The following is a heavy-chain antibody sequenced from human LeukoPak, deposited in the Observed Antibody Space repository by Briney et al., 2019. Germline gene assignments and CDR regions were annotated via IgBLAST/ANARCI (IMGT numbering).Heavy chain of an antibody. CDR3: ARDPFSVPAEDYYYGMDV. CDR2: ISGSGDNT. D-gene: IGHD2-2*01. Sequence: GGSLRLSCAASEFTFSNFAMSWVRQAPGKGLEWVSTISGSGDNTYYADSVKGRFTISRDNSKNSLYLQMNSLRAEDTAVYYCARDPFSVPAEDYYYGMDVWGQGTTVTVSS. J-gene: IGHJ6*02. CDR1: EFTFSNFA. V-gene: IGHV3-23*01.